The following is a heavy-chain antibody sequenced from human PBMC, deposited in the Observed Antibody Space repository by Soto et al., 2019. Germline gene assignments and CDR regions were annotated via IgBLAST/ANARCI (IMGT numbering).Heavy chain of an antibody. J-gene: IGHJ4*02. D-gene: IGHD4-17*01. CDR1: GGSISNYY. CDR2: IYSSGST. Sequence: SETLSLTCTVSGGSISNYYWSWIREPAGKGLEWIGRIYSSGSTNYNPSLKSRVTMSVDTSKNQFSLKLTSVTAADTAVYFCARATRDYGDYGYFDSWGQGTLVTVSS. CDR3: ARATRDYGDYGYFDS. V-gene: IGHV4-4*07.